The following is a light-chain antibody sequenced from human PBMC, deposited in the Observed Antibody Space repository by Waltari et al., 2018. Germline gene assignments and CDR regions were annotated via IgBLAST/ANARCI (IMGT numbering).Light chain of an antibody. J-gene: IGKJ4*01. CDR1: QYVTRSY. CDR3: QQYSSSLVT. V-gene: IGKV3-20*01. Sequence: EIVLTQSPDTMYLSPGERATLSCRASQYVTRSYLAWYQQKRGVGTRLLIYSASARATGIPDRFSFSWSGTDFTLTISILEPEDFAVYFCQQYSSSLVTFGGGTEVEIK. CDR2: SAS.